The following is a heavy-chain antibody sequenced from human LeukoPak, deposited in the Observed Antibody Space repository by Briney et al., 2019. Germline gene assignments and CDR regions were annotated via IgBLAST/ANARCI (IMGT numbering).Heavy chain of an antibody. CDR1: GFTFSSYS. V-gene: IGHV3-21*01. D-gene: IGHD3-16*01. CDR3: ARDPPSRGTRYFDY. J-gene: IGHJ4*02. CDR2: ISSSSSYV. Sequence: GGSLRLSCAASGFTFSSYSLNWVRQAPGKGLEWVSSISSSSSYVDYADSVKGRFTISRDNAKNSLYLQMDSLRVEDTAVYYCARDPPSRGTRYFDYWGQGTLVTVSS.